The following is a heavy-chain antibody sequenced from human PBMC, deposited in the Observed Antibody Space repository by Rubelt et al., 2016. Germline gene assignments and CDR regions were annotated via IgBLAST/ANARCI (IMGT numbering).Heavy chain of an antibody. Sequence: GAEVKKPGSSVKVSCKASGGTFSSYAISWVRQAPGQGLEWMGGIIPIFGTANYAQKFQGRVTITADKSTSTAYMELSSLRSEDTAVYYCARDRLHSSSWMGGKDNNWFDPWGQGTLVTVSS. CDR2: IIPIFGTA. CDR3: ARDRLHSSSWMGGKDNNWFDP. D-gene: IGHD6-13*01. CDR1: GGTFSSYA. J-gene: IGHJ5*02. V-gene: IGHV1-69*06.